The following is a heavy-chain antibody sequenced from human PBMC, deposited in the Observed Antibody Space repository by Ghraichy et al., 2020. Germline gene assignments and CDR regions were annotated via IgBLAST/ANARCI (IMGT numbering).Heavy chain of an antibody. CDR2: ISGSGGST. D-gene: IGHD6-19*01. CDR3: AKNLPSFYSSGWYYFDY. J-gene: IGHJ4*02. Sequence: GGSLRLSCAASGFTFSSYAMSWVRQAPGKGLEWVSAISGSGGSTYYADSVKGRFTISRDNSKNTLYLQMNSLRAEDTAVYYCAKNLPSFYSSGWYYFDYWGQGTLVTVSS. CDR1: GFTFSSYA. V-gene: IGHV3-23*01.